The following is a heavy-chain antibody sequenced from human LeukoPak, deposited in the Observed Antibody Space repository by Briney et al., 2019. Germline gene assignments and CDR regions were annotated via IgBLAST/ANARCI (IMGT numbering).Heavy chain of an antibody. CDR2: IYYSGST. CDR3: ARDEEGATPEGAFDI. CDR1: GGSISSGGYY. V-gene: IGHV4-31*03. J-gene: IGHJ3*02. D-gene: IGHD1-26*01. Sequence: ASETLSLTCTVSGGSISSGGYYWSWIRQHPGKGLEWIGYIYYSGSTYYNPSLKSRVTISVDTSKNQFSLKLSSVTAADTAVYYCARDEEGATPEGAFDIWGQGTMVTVSS.